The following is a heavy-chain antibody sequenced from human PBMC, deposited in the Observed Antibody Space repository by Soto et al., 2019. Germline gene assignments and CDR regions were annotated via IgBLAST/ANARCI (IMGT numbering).Heavy chain of an antibody. J-gene: IGHJ4*02. D-gene: IGHD3-16*01. V-gene: IGHV1-3*01. CDR2: IKVGNGNT. CDR3: AREGAHYAPFDL. Sequence: QAQLVQSGAEAKRPGASVTVSCRASGYTFTDYALHWVRQPPGQGLAWMGWIKVGNGNTGYSRKYQGRVTKDRDMSATTAYIEVSSLTSEDTAIYYCAREGAHYAPFDLWGQGTLVTVSS. CDR1: GYTFTDYA.